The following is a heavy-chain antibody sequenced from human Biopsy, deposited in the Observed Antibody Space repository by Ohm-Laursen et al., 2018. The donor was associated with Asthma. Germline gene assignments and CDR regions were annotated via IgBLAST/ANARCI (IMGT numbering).Heavy chain of an antibody. D-gene: IGHD3-10*01. CDR3: ARAVDYSHYYGIDV. CDR2: ISVYNGNT. Sequence: ASVKVSCKTSGYTFNSAGITWARQAPGQGLEWMGWISVYNGNTKVAQKLQDRVTMITDTSTSTAYMELMSLRSDDTAVYFCARAVDYSHYYGIDVWGQGTTVTVS. CDR1: GYTFNSAG. J-gene: IGHJ6*02. V-gene: IGHV1-18*01.